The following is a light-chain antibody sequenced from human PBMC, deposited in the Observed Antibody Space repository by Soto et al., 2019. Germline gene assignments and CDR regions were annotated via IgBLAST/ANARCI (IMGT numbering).Light chain of an antibody. V-gene: IGKV4-1*01. CDR2: WAP. Sequence: DVVMTQSPDSLAVSLGERATINCKSSQSVLYTSKNRNDLAWYQQKPGQPPKLLIYWAPTRGSGVPDRFSGSGSGTDFTLTISSLQAEDVAVYYCQQYYTTPPTFGPGTKVDIK. CDR3: QQYYTTPPT. CDR1: QSVLYTSKNRND. J-gene: IGKJ3*01.